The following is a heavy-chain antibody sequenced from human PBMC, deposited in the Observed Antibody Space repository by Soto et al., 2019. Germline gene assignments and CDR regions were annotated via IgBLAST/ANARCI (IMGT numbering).Heavy chain of an antibody. Sequence: QITLKESGPTLVKPTQTLTLTCTFSGLSLSTIGEGVGWIRQPPGKALEWLALVYWDDDKRCSPSLKSRLPITKDTSVSEVVITMTNRGPVDTATYYCVQTRCGGDCLQSYSSHSYYGLDVWGQGTTVTVSS. CDR3: VQTRCGGDCLQSYSSHSYYGLDV. J-gene: IGHJ6*02. CDR1: GLSLSTIGEG. CDR2: VYWDDDK. V-gene: IGHV2-5*02. D-gene: IGHD2-21*02.